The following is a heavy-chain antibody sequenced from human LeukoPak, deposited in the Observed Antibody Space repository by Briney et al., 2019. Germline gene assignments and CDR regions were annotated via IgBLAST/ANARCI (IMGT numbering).Heavy chain of an antibody. CDR1: GYTFTSYY. D-gene: IGHD3-10*01. V-gene: IGHV1-46*01. Sequence: ASVKVSCKASGYTFTSYYMHWVRQAPGQGLEWMGIINPSGGSTGYAQKFQGRVTMTRDTSTSTVYMELSSLRSEDTAVYYCARVETRGVISDAFDIWGQGTMVTVSS. CDR2: INPSGGST. CDR3: ARVETRGVISDAFDI. J-gene: IGHJ3*02.